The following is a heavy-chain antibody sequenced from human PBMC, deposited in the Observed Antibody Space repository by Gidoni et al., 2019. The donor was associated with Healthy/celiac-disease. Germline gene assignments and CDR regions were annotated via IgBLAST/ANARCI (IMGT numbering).Heavy chain of an antibody. Sequence: EVQLVESGGGLVQPGGSLRLSCAASGFTFSSYEMNWVRQAPGKGLEWVSYISSSGSTIYYADSVKGRFTISRDNAKNSLYLQMNSLRAEDTAVYYCARGITMVRGVVDAFDIWGQGTMVTVSS. CDR2: ISSSGSTI. CDR3: ARGITMVRGVVDAFDI. V-gene: IGHV3-48*03. CDR1: GFTFSSYE. D-gene: IGHD3-10*01. J-gene: IGHJ3*02.